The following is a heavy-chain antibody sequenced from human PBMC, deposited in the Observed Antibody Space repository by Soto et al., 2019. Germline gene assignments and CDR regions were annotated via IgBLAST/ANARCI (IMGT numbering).Heavy chain of an antibody. CDR2: IYYSGST. D-gene: IGHD2-2*01. CDR3: ARHAPIVPAPGRGYYYYYYMDV. V-gene: IGHV4-39*01. J-gene: IGHJ6*03. CDR1: GGSISSSSYY. Sequence: SETLSLTCTVSGGSISSSSYYWGWIRQPPGKGLEWIGSIYYSGSTYYNPSLKSRVTISVDTSKNQFSLKLSSVTAADTAVYYCARHAPIVPAPGRGYYYYYYMDVWGKGTTVTVSS.